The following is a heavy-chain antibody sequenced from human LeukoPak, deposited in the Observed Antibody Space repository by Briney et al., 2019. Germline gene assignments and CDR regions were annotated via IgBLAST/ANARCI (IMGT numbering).Heavy chain of an antibody. D-gene: IGHD6-19*01. CDR1: GYSFTSYW. Sequence: GESLKISCKGSGYSFTSYWIAWVRQMPGKGLEWMGIIFPDDSDTRYSPFFQGLVTISADKSISTAYLQWNSLKASDTAMYYCARHSDITVADSWGQGTLVTVSS. CDR2: IFPDDSDT. J-gene: IGHJ5*01. CDR3: ARHSDITVADS. V-gene: IGHV5-51*01.